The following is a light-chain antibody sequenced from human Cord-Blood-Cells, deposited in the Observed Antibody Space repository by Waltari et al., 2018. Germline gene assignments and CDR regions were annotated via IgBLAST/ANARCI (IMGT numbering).Light chain of an antibody. Sequence: EIVLTQSSGTLSLSPGERATLSCRASQSVSSSYLDWYQQKPGQAPRLLIYGASSRATGIPDRFSGSGSGTDFSLTISRLEPEDFAVYYCQQYGSSPPYTFGQGTKLEIK. CDR3: QQYGSSPPYT. CDR1: QSVSSSY. V-gene: IGKV3-20*01. J-gene: IGKJ2*01. CDR2: GAS.